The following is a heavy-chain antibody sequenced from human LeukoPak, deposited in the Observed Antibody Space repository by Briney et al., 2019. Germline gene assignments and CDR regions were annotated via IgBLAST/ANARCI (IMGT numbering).Heavy chain of an antibody. V-gene: IGHV4-39*01. Sequence: SETLSLTCTVSGGSISSSSYYWGWIRQPPGKGLEWIGSMFSGGSTNYNPSLKSRVTLSVDTSKNQFSLKLSSVTAAATAVYYCARYLAAGYFDLWGRGTLVTVSS. J-gene: IGHJ2*01. CDR1: GGSISSSSYY. D-gene: IGHD6-25*01. CDR2: MFSGGST. CDR3: ARYLAAGYFDL.